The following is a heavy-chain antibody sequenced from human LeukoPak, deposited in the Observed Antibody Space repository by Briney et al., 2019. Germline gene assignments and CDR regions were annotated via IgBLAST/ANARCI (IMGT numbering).Heavy chain of an antibody. CDR1: GFIFSSYA. V-gene: IGHV3-23*01. CDR2: ISGSGSST. Sequence: GGSLRLSCAASGFIFSSYAMSWVRQAPGKGLEWVSGISGSGSSTSYADSVKGRFTISRDNSKNTLYLQMNSLRAEDTAVYYCAKRVVATATTYYFDYWGQGTLVTVSS. D-gene: IGHD2-21*02. J-gene: IGHJ4*02. CDR3: AKRVVATATTYYFDY.